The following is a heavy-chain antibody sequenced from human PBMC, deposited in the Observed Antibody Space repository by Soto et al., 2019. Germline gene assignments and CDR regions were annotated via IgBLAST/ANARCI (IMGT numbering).Heavy chain of an antibody. CDR1: GFTFSSYG. D-gene: IGHD6-19*01. J-gene: IGHJ5*02. CDR2: ISYDGSNK. Sequence: SGGSLRLSCAASGFTFSSYGMHWVRQAPGKGLEWVAVISYDGSNKYYADSVKGRFTISRDNSKNTLYLQMNSLRAEDTAVYYCAKWLVGFDPWGQGTLVTVSS. V-gene: IGHV3-30*18. CDR3: AKWLVGFDP.